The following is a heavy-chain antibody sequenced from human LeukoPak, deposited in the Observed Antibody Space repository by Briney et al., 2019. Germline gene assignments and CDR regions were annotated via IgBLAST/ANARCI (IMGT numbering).Heavy chain of an antibody. V-gene: IGHV3-23*01. D-gene: IGHD3-10*01. CDR1: GFTFNTYG. CDR3: ARGGVDYYGSGTYYLMYYFDY. J-gene: IGHJ4*02. Sequence: GGSLRLSCAASGFTFNTYGMSWVRQAPGKGLEWVSGISGSGGATYYADSVKGRFTISRDDPHNTLYLQMNSLRAEDTAVYFCARGGVDYYGSGTYYLMYYFDYWGQGALATVSS. CDR2: ISGSGGAT.